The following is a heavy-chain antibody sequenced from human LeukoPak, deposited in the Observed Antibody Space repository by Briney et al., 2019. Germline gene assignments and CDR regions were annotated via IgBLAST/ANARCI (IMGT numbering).Heavy chain of an antibody. Sequence: PGGSLRLSCAASGFTFSSYSMNWVRQAPGKGLEWVSSISSSSSYIYYADSVKGRFTISRDNAKNSLYLQMNSLRAEDTAVYYCARDRASIAVAGTFWFDPWGQGTLVTVSS. D-gene: IGHD6-19*01. J-gene: IGHJ5*02. V-gene: IGHV3-21*01. CDR2: ISSSSSYI. CDR1: GFTFSSYS. CDR3: ARDRASIAVAGTFWFDP.